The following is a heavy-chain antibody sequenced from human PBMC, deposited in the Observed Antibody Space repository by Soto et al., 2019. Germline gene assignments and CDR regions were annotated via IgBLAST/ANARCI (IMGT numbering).Heavy chain of an antibody. CDR1: GFTFSSYG. Sequence: GGSLRLSCAASGFTFSSYGMHWVRQAPGKGLEWVAVISYDGSNKYYADSVKGRFTISRDNSKNTLYLQMNSLRAEDTAVYYCAKVGDADILTGSSWDYWGQGTLVTVSP. CDR2: ISYDGSNK. CDR3: AKVGDADILTGSSWDY. V-gene: IGHV3-30*18. D-gene: IGHD3-9*01. J-gene: IGHJ4*02.